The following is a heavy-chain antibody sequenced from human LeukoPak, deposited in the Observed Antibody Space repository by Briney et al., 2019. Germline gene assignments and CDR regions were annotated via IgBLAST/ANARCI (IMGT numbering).Heavy chain of an antibody. Sequence: QPGRSLRLSCEASGFTFSSYGMHWVRQAPGKGLEWVAVIWYDGSNKYYADSVKGRFTISRDNSKNTLYLQMNSLRAEDTAVYYCARERVVAMTYGMDVWGQGTTVTVSS. CDR1: GFTFSSYG. V-gene: IGHV3-33*01. CDR3: ARERVVAMTYGMDV. CDR2: IWYDGSNK. J-gene: IGHJ6*02. D-gene: IGHD3-22*01.